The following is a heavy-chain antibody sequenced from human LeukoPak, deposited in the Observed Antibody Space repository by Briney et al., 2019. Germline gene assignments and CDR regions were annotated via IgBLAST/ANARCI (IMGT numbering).Heavy chain of an antibody. CDR2: ISSSSSYI. CDR1: GFTFSSYS. CDR3: AGELDSSSWSPYFDY. Sequence: GGSLRLSCAASGFTFSSYSMNWVRQAPGKGLEWVSFISSSSSYIYYADSVKGRFTISRDNAKNSLYLQMNSLRAEDTAVYYCAGELDSSSWSPYFDYWGQGTLVTVSS. D-gene: IGHD6-13*01. J-gene: IGHJ4*02. V-gene: IGHV3-21*01.